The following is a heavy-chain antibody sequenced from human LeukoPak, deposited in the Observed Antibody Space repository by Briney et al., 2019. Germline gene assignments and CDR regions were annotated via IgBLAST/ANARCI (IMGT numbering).Heavy chain of an antibody. J-gene: IGHJ4*02. D-gene: IGHD1-26*01. CDR2: ISGSGGST. V-gene: IGHV3-23*01. Sequence: GRSLRLSCAASGFTFSSYAMSWVRQAPGKGLEWVSAISGSGGSTYYADSVKGRFTISRDNSKNTLYLQMNSLRAEDTAVYYCAKKTGIVGALIWGQGTLVTVSS. CDR1: GFTFSSYA. CDR3: AKKTGIVGALI.